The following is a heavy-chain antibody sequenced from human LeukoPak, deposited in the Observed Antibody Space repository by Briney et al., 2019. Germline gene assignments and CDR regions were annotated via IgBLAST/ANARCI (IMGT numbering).Heavy chain of an antibody. CDR2: IIPIFGTA. CDR1: GGTFSSYA. J-gene: IGHJ6*03. CDR3: ARSGDFIGRWHYYMDD. V-gene: IGHV1-69*05. D-gene: IGHD1-26*01. Sequence: SVKVSCKASGGTFSSYAISWVRQAPGQGLEWMGGIIPIFGTANYAQKFQGRVTITTDESTSTAYMELSSLRSEDTAVYYCARSGDFIGRWHYYMDDWGKGTTVTVSS.